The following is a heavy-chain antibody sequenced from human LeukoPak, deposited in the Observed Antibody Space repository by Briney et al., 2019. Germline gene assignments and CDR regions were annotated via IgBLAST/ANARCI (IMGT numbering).Heavy chain of an antibody. CDR1: GFTVSSNY. CDR3: ARGTNIVVVPAASN. V-gene: IGHV3-66*01. Sequence: PGGSLRLSCAASGFTVSSNYMSWVRQAPGKGLEWVSVIYSGGSTYYADSVKGRFTISRDNSKNTLYLQMNSLRAEDTAVYYCARGTNIVVVPAASNWGQGTLVTVSS. D-gene: IGHD2-2*01. CDR2: IYSGGST. J-gene: IGHJ4*02.